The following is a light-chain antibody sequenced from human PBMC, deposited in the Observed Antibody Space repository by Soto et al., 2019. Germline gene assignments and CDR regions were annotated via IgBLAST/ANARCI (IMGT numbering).Light chain of an antibody. V-gene: IGKV3-11*01. J-gene: IGKJ1*01. CDR1: QSVSSY. Sequence: EIVLTQSPATLSLSPGEGATVSCRASQSVSSYLAWYQQKPGQTPRLLIYDASNRATDIPARFSGRGSGTDFTLTISSLEPEDFAVYYCQQRSNWPVTFGQGTRVEIK. CDR3: QQRSNWPVT. CDR2: DAS.